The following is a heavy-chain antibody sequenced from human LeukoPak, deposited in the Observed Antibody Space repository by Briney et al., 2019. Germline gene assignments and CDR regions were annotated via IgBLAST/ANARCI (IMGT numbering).Heavy chain of an antibody. V-gene: IGHV3-23*01. CDR3: AKGFDYESSGSPIDY. J-gene: IGHJ4*02. CDR1: GFTFSSSA. CDR2: ISSSGFST. Sequence: GGSLRLSCAASGFTFSSSAMSWVRQAPGKGLEWVSAISSSGFSTYYADSVKGRSTISRDKSKNTLYLQMNSLRAEDTAVYYCAKGFDYESSGSPIDYWGQGTLVTVSS. D-gene: IGHD3-22*01.